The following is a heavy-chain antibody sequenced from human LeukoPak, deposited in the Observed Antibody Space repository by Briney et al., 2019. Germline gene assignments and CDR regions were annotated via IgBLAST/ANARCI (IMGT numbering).Heavy chain of an antibody. J-gene: IGHJ1*01. D-gene: IGHD6-25*01. CDR2: IHTNDGT. CDR1: GGSISGYY. V-gene: IGHV4-4*07. Sequence: SETLSLTCTVSGGSISGYYWSWVRQPPGKGLEWIGRIHTNDGTNFNPSLKSRVTMSLDTSKNQFSLKLTSVTAADTAVYYCARGAATYDFQYWGQGTLVAVSS. CDR3: ARGAATYDFQY.